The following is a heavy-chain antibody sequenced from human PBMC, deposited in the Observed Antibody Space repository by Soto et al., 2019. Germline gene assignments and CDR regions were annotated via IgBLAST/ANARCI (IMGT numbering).Heavy chain of an antibody. Sequence: GESLKISCKGSGYSFTSYWIGWVRQMPGKGLEWMGIIYPGDSDTRYSPSFQGQVTISADKSIITAYLQWSSLKASDTAMYYCARHGVIAARPDYGMDVWGQGTTVTVSS. D-gene: IGHD6-6*01. CDR2: IYPGDSDT. J-gene: IGHJ6*02. CDR3: ARHGVIAARPDYGMDV. CDR1: GYSFTSYW. V-gene: IGHV5-51*01.